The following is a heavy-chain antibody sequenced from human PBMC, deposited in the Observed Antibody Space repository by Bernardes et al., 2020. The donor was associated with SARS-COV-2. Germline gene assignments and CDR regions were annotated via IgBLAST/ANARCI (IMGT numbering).Heavy chain of an antibody. Sequence: SQTLSLTCAISGDSVSTNSVAWNWIRQSPSRGLEWLGRTYYRSKWYNGYAVSVKSRITINPDTSKNQFSLQLNSVTPEDTAVYYCTRGGYEPFDYWGQGTLVTVSS. D-gene: IGHD5-12*01. CDR2: TYYRSKWYN. V-gene: IGHV6-1*01. CDR3: TRGGYEPFDY. CDR1: GDSVSTNSVA. J-gene: IGHJ4*02.